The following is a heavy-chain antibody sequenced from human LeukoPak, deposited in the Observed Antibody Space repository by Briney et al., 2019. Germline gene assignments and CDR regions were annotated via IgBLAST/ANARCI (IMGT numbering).Heavy chain of an antibody. J-gene: IGHJ4*02. CDR3: ARAMSIAARLQTIFDY. D-gene: IGHD6-6*01. Sequence: SETLSLTCTVSGGSISSYYWSWIRQPPGKGLEWIGYIYYSGSTNYNPSLKSRVTISVDTSKNQFSLNLTSVIAADTAVYYCARAMSIAARLQTIFDYWGQGTLVTVSS. CDR2: IYYSGST. CDR1: GGSISSYY. V-gene: IGHV4-59*08.